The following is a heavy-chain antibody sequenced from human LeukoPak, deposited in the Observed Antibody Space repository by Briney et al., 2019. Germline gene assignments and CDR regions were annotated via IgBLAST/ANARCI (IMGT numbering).Heavy chain of an antibody. V-gene: IGHV4-34*01. D-gene: IGHD2-15*01. J-gene: IGHJ6*02. CDR3: ARAGGFCSGGSCVRPGYYYYYGMDV. CDR1: GGSFSGYY. Sequence: SETQSLTCAVYGGSFSGYYWGWIRQPPGKGLEWIGEINHSGSTNYNPSLKSRVTISVDTSKNQFSLKLSSVTAADTAVYYCARAGGFCSGGSCVRPGYYYYYGMDVWGQGTTVTVSS. CDR2: INHSGST.